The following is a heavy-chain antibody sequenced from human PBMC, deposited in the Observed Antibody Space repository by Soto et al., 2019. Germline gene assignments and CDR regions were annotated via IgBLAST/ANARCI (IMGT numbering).Heavy chain of an antibody. CDR2: IYATGTT. CDR1: GASISGFY. J-gene: IGHJ5*02. D-gene: IGHD1-1*01. CDR3: VRDGTKTLRDWFDP. Sequence: SETLSLTCTVSGASISGFYWSWIRKSAGKGLEWLGRIYATGTTDYNPSLKSRVMMSVDTSKKQFSLKLRSVTAADTAVYYCVRDGTKTLRDWFDPWGQGISVAVSS. V-gene: IGHV4-4*07.